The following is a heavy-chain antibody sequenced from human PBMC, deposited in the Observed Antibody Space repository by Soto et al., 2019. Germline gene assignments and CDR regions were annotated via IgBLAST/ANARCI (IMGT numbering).Heavy chain of an antibody. CDR3: AREGDDSSSWYFDY. CDR1: GDSVSSNSAA. Sequence: SQTLSLTCAISGDSVSSNSAAWNWVRQSPSRGLEWLGRTYYRSKWNNDYAVSVKRRITINPDTSKNQFSLQLNSVTPEDTAVYHCAREGDDSSSWYFDYWGQGTLVTVSS. CDR2: TYYRSKWNN. J-gene: IGHJ4*02. V-gene: IGHV6-1*01. D-gene: IGHD6-13*01.